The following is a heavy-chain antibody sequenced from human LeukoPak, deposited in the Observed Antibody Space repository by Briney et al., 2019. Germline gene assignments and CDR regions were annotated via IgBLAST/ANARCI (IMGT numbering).Heavy chain of an antibody. J-gene: IGHJ3*02. CDR2: ISAYKGNT. D-gene: IGHD3-22*01. Sequence: GASVKVSCKASGYTFTSYGISWVRQASGQGLEWMGWISAYKGNTNYAQKLQGRVTMTTDTSTSTAYMELRSLRSDDTAVYYCARAEPIHYYYDSSGYYYEPIAFDIWGQGTMVTVSS. V-gene: IGHV1-18*01. CDR1: GYTFTSYG. CDR3: ARAEPIHYYYDSSGYYYEPIAFDI.